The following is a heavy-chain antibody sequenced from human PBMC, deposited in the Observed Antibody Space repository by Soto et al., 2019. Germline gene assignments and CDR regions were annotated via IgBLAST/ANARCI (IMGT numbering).Heavy chain of an antibody. Sequence: GGSLTPSCVAPGSTFINYAMHWDRQVPGKGLEWVSLISWDGGSTYYADSVKGRFTISRDNSKNSLYLQMNSLRAEDTALYYCAKDQGTVTTRGMDVWGQGTTVTVSS. V-gene: IGHV3-43D*04. CDR2: ISWDGGST. CDR3: AKDQGTVTTRGMDV. D-gene: IGHD4-4*01. J-gene: IGHJ6*02. CDR1: GSTFINYA.